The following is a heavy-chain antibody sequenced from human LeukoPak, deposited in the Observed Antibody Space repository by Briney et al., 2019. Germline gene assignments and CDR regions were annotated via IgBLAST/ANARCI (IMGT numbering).Heavy chain of an antibody. J-gene: IGHJ1*01. CDR3: AKEGLTTVVTPVDYFQH. CDR2: IKSKTDGGTT. Sequence: PGGSLRLSCAGSGFTFSNAWMSWVRQAPAKGLEWVGRIKSKTDGGTTDYAAPVKGSFTVSRDDSKNTLYLQMNSLRTGDTAVYYCAKEGLTTVVTPVDYFQHWGQGTLVTVSS. CDR1: GFTFSNAW. D-gene: IGHD4-23*01. V-gene: IGHV3-15*01.